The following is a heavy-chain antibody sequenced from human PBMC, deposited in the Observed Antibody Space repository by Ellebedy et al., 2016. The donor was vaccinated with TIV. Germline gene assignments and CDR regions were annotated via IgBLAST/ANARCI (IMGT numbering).Heavy chain of an antibody. CDR3: TRGGTTGFDP. J-gene: IGHJ5*02. D-gene: IGHD1-14*01. CDR1: GYTFTSYD. CDR2: LNPKSGKT. Sequence: AASVKVSCKASGYTFTSYDIHWVRQAPGQGLEWLGWLNPKSGKTGYAKKFQDRVTMTTNTSINAAYMNVSSLRFEDTAVYYCTRGGTTGFDPWGQGTLVIVSS. V-gene: IGHV1-8*01.